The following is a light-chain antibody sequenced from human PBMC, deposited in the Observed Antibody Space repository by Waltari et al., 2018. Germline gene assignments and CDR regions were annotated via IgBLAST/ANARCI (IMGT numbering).Light chain of an antibody. CDR3: CSYTSIGPVL. Sequence: QSALTQLASVSGSPGQSIAISCIGTSSDVGANNFLSWYQQHQDRAPKLMIHEVTKRPSGVSTRFSGSTSGTTASLTISGLHAEDEADYYCCSYTSIGPVLIGGGTKVTVL. V-gene: IGLV2-23*02. CDR1: SSDVGANNF. J-gene: IGLJ2*01. CDR2: EVT.